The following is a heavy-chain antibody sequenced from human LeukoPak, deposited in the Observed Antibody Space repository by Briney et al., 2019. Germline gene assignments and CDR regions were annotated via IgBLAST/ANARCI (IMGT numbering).Heavy chain of an antibody. CDR3: ARLTRGTSEKFDY. CDR2: INHSGST. CDR1: GGSFSGYY. V-gene: IGHV4-34*01. J-gene: IGHJ4*02. Sequence: SETLSLTCAVYGGSFSGYYWSWIRQPPGKGLEWIGEINHSGSTNYNPSLKSRVTISVDTSKNQFSLKLSSVTAADTAVYYCARLTRGTSEKFDYWGQGTLVTVSS. D-gene: IGHD1-1*01.